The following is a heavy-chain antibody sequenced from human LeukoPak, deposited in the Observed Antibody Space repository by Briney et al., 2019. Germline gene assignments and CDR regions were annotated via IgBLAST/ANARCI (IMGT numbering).Heavy chain of an antibody. CDR3: ARDRSGYYRY. CDR2: INHSGST. V-gene: IGHV4-34*01. Sequence: SETLSLTCAVYGGSFSGYYWSWIRQPPGKGLEWIGEINHSGSTNYNPSLKSRVTISVDTSKNQCSLKLSSVTAADTAVYYCARDRSGYYRYWGQGTLVTVSS. D-gene: IGHD3-22*01. J-gene: IGHJ4*02. CDR1: GGSFSGYY.